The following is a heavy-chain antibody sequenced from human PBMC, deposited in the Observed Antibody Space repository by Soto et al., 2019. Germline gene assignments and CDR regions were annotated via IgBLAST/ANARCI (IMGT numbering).Heavy chain of an antibody. CDR3: ARELHDILTGYRYYGMDV. J-gene: IGHJ6*02. CDR1: GGSISSYY. D-gene: IGHD3-9*01. Sequence: SETLDLACTVSGGSISSYYWSWIRQPAGKGLEWIGRIYTSGSTNYNPSLKSRVTMSVDTSKNQFSLKLSSVTAADTAVYYCARELHDILTGYRYYGMDVWGQGTTVTVSS. CDR2: IYTSGST. V-gene: IGHV4-4*07.